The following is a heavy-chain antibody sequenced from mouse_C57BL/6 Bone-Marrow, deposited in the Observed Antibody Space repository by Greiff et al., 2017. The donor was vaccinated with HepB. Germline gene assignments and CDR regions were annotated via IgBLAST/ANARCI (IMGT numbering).Heavy chain of an antibody. J-gene: IGHJ1*03. CDR1: GYTFTDYE. CDR3: TKEEVITTVVATEHWYFDV. CDR2: IDPETGGT. V-gene: IGHV1-15*01. Sequence: VQLQQSGAELVRPGASVTLSCKASGYTFTDYEMHWVKQTPVHGLEWIGAIDPETGGTAYNQKFKGKAILTADKSSSTAYMELRSLTSEDSAVYYCTKEEVITTVVATEHWYFDVWGTGTTVTVSS. D-gene: IGHD1-1*01.